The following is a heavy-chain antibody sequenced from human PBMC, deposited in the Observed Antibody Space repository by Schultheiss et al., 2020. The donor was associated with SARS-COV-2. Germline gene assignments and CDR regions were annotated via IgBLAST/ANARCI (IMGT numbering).Heavy chain of an antibody. D-gene: IGHD2-2*01. Sequence: SETLSLTCTVSGGSISSSSYYWGWIRQPPGKGLEWIGSIYYSGSTNYNPSLKSRVTISVDTSKNQFSLKVNSVTAADTAVYSCARVVPAAGWFDPWGQGTLVTVSS. J-gene: IGHJ5*02. CDR3: ARVVPAAGWFDP. CDR1: GGSISSSSYY. CDR2: IYYSGST. V-gene: IGHV4-39*07.